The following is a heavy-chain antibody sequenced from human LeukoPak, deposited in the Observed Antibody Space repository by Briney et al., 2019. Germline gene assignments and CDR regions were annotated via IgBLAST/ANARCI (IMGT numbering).Heavy chain of an antibody. Sequence: GGSLRLSCVGSGFTFRSHAMSWVRQAPEKGLEFVSGIYENGGTTYYADSVKGRFSISRDNSKNTLYLQMDSLRGEDTAVYYCAKEQWLVLTGFFDYWGQGTLVTVSS. CDR3: AKEQWLVLTGFFDY. D-gene: IGHD6-19*01. J-gene: IGHJ4*02. CDR1: GFTFRSHA. CDR2: IYENGGTT. V-gene: IGHV3-23*01.